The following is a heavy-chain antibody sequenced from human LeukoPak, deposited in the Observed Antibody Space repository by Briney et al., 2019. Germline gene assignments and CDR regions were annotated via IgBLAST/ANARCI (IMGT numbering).Heavy chain of an antibody. J-gene: IGHJ4*02. D-gene: IGHD3-22*01. CDR1: GYSISSGYY. V-gene: IGHV4-38-2*02. Sequence: SETLSLTCTVSGYSISSGYYWGWIRQPPGKGLEWIGSIYYSGSTYYNPSLKSRVTISVDTSKNQFSLKLSSVTAADTAVYYCARVGNYYDSSGYSWLIDYWGQGTLVTVSS. CDR2: IYYSGST. CDR3: ARVGNYYDSSGYSWLIDY.